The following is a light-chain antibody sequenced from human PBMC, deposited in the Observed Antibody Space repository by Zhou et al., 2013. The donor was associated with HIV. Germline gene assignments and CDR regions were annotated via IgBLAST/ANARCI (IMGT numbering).Light chain of an antibody. J-gene: IGKJ4*01. CDR3: QQTNTFPHT. CDR2: AAS. Sequence: DIQMTQSPSSVSASVGDRVTITCRASQDINSYLAWYQQKPGKAPKVLIYAASSLQSGVPSRFSGSESGTDFTLIISSLQPKDFATYYCQQTNTFPHTFGGGPRWRSN. CDR1: QDINSY. V-gene: IGKV1-12*01.